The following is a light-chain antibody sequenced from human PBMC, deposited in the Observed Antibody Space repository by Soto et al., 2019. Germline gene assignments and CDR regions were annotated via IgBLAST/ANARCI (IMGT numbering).Light chain of an antibody. CDR3: CSYAGSSTV. CDR1: SSDVGSYNL. V-gene: IGLV2-23*03. J-gene: IGLJ1*01. Sequence: QSVVSQLASVYGSPGQSNTISCTGTSSDVGSYNLVSWYQQHPGKAPKLMIYEGSKRPSGVSNRFSGSKSGNTASLTISGLQAEDEADYSCCSYAGSSTVFGTGTKVTVL. CDR2: EGS.